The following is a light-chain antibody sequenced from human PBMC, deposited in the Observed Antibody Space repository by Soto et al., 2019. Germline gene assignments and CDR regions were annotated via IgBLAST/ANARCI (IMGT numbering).Light chain of an antibody. V-gene: IGKV3-11*01. J-gene: IGKJ1*01. Sequence: EFVLTQSPATLSLSPGERATLSCRASQSVSSYLAWYQQKPGQAPRLLIYDASNRATGIPARFSGSGSGTDFTITITSLEPEDFAVYYCQQRSNWPPWTFGQGTKVEIK. CDR3: QQRSNWPPWT. CDR2: DAS. CDR1: QSVSSY.